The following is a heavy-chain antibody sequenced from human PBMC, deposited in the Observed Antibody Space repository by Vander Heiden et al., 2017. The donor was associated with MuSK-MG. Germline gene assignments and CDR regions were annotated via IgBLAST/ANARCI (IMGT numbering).Heavy chain of an antibody. Sequence: QVQLQESGPGLVKPSETLSLTCTVPGGSISSCYWSWLRQPPGKGLEWIGYIDYSGSTNYNPSLKSRVTISVDTSKNQFSLKLSSVTAADTAVYYCARRLRDDSSGPFDYWGQGTLVTVSS. D-gene: IGHD3-22*01. CDR1: GGSISSCY. J-gene: IGHJ4*02. CDR2: IDYSGST. V-gene: IGHV4-59*08. CDR3: ARRLRDDSSGPFDY.